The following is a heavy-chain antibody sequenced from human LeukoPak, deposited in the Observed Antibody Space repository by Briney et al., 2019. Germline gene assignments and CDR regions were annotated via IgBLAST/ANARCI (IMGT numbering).Heavy chain of an antibody. Sequence: ASVKVSCKASGGTFSSYAISWVRQAPGQGLEWMGGIIPIFGTANYAQKFQGRVTITTDESTSTAYMELSSLRSEDTAVYYCAKTYCSSTSCYSAWFDPWGQGTLVTVSS. J-gene: IGHJ5*02. CDR1: GGTFSSYA. V-gene: IGHV1-69*05. D-gene: IGHD2-2*01. CDR3: AKTYCSSTSCYSAWFDP. CDR2: IIPIFGTA.